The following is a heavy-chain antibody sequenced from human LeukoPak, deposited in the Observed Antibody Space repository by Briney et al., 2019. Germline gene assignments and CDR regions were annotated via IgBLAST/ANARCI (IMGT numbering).Heavy chain of an antibody. CDR1: GGSISSYY. CDR3: ARGSGGYHYDH. D-gene: IGHD3-22*01. J-gene: IGHJ5*02. CDR2: FFYSGST. Sequence: SETLSLTCTVSGGSISSYYWSWIRQPPGKGLEWIGYFFYSGSTNYNPSLKSRVTISVDTSKNQFSLKLSSVTAADTAVYYCARGSGGYHYDHWGQGTPVTVSS. V-gene: IGHV4-59*01.